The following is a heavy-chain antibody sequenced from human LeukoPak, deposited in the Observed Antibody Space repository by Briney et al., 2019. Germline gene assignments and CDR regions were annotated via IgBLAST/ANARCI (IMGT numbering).Heavy chain of an antibody. CDR2: INPSSGGT. Sequence: ASVKVSCKASGYTFTGYYIHWVRQAPGQGLEWMGWINPSSGGTNNAQKFQDRVTMTRDASISTAYMELSRLRSDDTAVYYCARSTRPYTSSFAYWGQGTLVTVSS. V-gene: IGHV1-2*02. CDR1: GYTFTGYY. D-gene: IGHD6-13*01. J-gene: IGHJ4*02. CDR3: ARSTRPYTSSFAY.